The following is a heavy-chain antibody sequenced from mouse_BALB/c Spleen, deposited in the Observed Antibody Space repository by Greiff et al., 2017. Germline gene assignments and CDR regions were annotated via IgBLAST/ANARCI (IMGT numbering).Heavy chain of an antibody. D-gene: IGHD2-10*02. J-gene: IGHJ2*01. V-gene: IGHV1S135*01. Sequence: VHVKQSGPELEKPGPSVKISCKASGYSFTGYNMNWVKQSNGKSLEWIGNIDPYYGGTSYNQKFKGKATLTVDKSSSTACMQLKSLTSEDSAVYYCARRKKEYGNYDYWGQGTTLTVSS. CDR2: IDPYYGGT. CDR1: GYSFTGYN. CDR3: ARRKKEYGNYDY.